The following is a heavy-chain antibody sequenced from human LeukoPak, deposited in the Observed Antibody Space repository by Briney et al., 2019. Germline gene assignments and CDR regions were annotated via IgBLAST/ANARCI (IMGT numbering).Heavy chain of an antibody. D-gene: IGHD6-6*01. CDR1: GYTFTSYC. CDR2: INPSGGST. Sequence: GASVKVPCKASGYTFTSYCMHWVRQAPGQGLEWMGIINPSGGSTSYAQKFQGRVTMTGDTSTSTVYMELSSLRSEDTAVYYCAREGYSSSFGYWGQGTLVTVSS. J-gene: IGHJ4*02. V-gene: IGHV1-46*03. CDR3: AREGYSSSFGY.